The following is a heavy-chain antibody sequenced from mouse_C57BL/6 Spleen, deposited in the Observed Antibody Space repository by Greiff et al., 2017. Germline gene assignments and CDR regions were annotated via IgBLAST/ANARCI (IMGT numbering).Heavy chain of an antibody. D-gene: IGHD1-1*01. CDR1: GYTFTDYY. V-gene: IGHV1-19*01. Sequence: VQLQQSGPVLVKPGASVKMSCKASGYTFTDYYMNWVKQSHGKSLEWIGVINPYNGGTSYNQKFKGKATLTVDKSSSTAYMELNSLTSEDSAVYYCARENYYGSSLYFDYWGQGTTLTVSS. CDR3: ARENYYGSSLYFDY. J-gene: IGHJ2*01. CDR2: INPYNGGT.